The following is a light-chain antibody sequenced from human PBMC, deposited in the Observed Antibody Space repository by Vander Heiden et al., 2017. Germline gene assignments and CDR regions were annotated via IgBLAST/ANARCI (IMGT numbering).Light chain of an antibody. V-gene: IGLV1-51*01. CDR2: DNK. Sequence: QSVLTQPPSVSAAPGQPVTISCSGSSSNIGHHYVSWYQQPPGTPPKVLIYDNKDRPSGIPDRISGSKSGTSATLGITGLQTGEEAEYYCATGDSSLSAWVFGGGTKLTVL. CDR3: ATGDSSLSAWV. CDR1: SSNIGHHY. J-gene: IGLJ2*01.